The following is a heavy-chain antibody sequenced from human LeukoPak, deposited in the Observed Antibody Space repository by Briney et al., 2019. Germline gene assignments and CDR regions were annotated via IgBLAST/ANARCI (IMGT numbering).Heavy chain of an antibody. CDR3: ARDLEKWELRSPLGY. Sequence: ASVKFSCKASGYTFTSYRISWVLQAPGQGLEWLGWLSSYNGNTNYEQKLQGRVTMTTDPSTSTAYMELRSLRSDDPAVYYCARDLEKWELRSPLGYWGQGTLVTVSS. V-gene: IGHV1-18*01. CDR2: LSSYNGNT. J-gene: IGHJ4*02. CDR1: GYTFTSYR. D-gene: IGHD1-26*01.